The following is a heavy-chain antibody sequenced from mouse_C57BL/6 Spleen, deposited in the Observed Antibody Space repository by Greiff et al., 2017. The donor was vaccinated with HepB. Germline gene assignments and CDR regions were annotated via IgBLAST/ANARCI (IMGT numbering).Heavy chain of an antibody. V-gene: IGHV1-53*01. Sequence: QVQLQHPGTELVKPEASVKLSCKASGYTFTSYWMHWVKQRPGQGLEWIGNINPSNGGTNYNEKFKSKATLTVDKSSSTAYMQLSSLTSEDSAVYYCARGDYDYDGDAMDYWGQGTSVTVSS. D-gene: IGHD2-4*01. CDR1: GYTFTSYW. J-gene: IGHJ4*01. CDR2: INPSNGGT. CDR3: ARGDYDYDGDAMDY.